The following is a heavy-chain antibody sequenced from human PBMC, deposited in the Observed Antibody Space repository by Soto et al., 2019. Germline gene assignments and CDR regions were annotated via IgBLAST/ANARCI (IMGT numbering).Heavy chain of an antibody. J-gene: IGHJ6*02. Sequence: SVKVSCKSSGGTFSSCSISWVRQAPGQGLEWMGGIIPIFGTANYAQKFQGRVTITADESTSTAYMELSSLRSEDMAVYYCARRQSGTDYYYYGMDVWGQGTTVTVSS. V-gene: IGHV1-69*13. CDR2: IIPIFGTA. CDR3: ARRQSGTDYYYYGMDV. CDR1: GGTFSSCS. D-gene: IGHD1-1*01.